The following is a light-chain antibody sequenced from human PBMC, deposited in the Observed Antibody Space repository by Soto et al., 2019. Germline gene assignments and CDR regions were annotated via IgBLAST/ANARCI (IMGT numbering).Light chain of an antibody. V-gene: IGLV1-40*01. J-gene: IGLJ3*02. CDR3: QSYHGSLRGV. CDR1: SSNIGAGYH. CDR2: GNS. Sequence: QSALTQPPSVSGAPGQRVTISCTGSSSNIGAGYHVHWYQQVPGTAPKLLIYGNSNRPSGVPDRFSGSKSGTSASLAITGLQAEDEADYYCQSYHGSLRGVFGGGTQLTVL.